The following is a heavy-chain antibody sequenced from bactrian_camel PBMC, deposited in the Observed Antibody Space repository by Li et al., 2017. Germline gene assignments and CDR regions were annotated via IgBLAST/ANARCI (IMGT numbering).Heavy chain of an antibody. CDR1: GFTFSTYD. J-gene: IGHJ4*01. V-gene: IGHV3S40*01. Sequence: DVQLVESGGGLVQPGGSLRLPCAASGFTFSTYDMSWVRQAPGKGLEWVSAIRFDGDNTYYADSVKGRFTISRDNAKNTLYLQLNSLKTEDTAMYYCANFDVLPAVGAEYEYNYWGQGTQVTVS. D-gene: IGHD6*01. CDR2: IRFDGDNT. CDR3: ANFDVLPAVGAEYEYNY.